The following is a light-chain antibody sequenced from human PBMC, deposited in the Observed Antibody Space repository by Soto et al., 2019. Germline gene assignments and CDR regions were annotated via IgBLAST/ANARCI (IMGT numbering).Light chain of an antibody. CDR2: GAS. CDR1: QSVSSY. J-gene: IGKJ1*01. V-gene: IGKV3-11*01. CDR3: QERTSWPPWT. Sequence: IVLTQSPASLSCSRGEKAALSCRASQSVSSYVAWYQQKPGHSPRLLIDGASNRATGIPARFSGSGSGTDFTLTISSLEPEDFAVYYCQERTSWPPWTFGQGTKVDIK.